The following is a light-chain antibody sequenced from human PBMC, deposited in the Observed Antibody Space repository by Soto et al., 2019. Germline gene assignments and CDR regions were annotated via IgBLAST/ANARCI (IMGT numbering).Light chain of an antibody. CDR1: QSISTW. J-gene: IGKJ1*01. CDR3: QQYHSYSPT. V-gene: IGKV1-5*01. Sequence: DIQMTQSPSTLSASVGDRVTITCRASQSISTWLAWYQQKPGKAPKILIYDASTLESGVPSRFSGSGSGTEFTLTISSLQPDDFATYYCQQYHSYSPTFGQGTKVDIK. CDR2: DAS.